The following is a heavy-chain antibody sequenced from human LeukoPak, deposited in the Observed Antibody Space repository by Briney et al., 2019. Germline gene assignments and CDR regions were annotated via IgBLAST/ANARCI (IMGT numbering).Heavy chain of an antibody. V-gene: IGHV1-69*05. Sequence: ASVKVSCKASGGTFSSYAISWVRQAPGQGLEWMGGIIPIFGTANYAQKFQGRVTITTDESTSTAYMELSSLRSEDTAVYYCARGYSNYVGEFGYWGQGTLVTVSS. CDR3: ARGYSNYVGEFGY. D-gene: IGHD4-11*01. CDR1: GGTFSSYA. CDR2: IIPIFGTA. J-gene: IGHJ4*02.